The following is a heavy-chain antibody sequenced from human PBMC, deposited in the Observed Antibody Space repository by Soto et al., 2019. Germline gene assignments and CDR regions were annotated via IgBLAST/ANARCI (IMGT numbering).Heavy chain of an antibody. Sequence: ASVKVSCKASSYTFTSYGISWVRQAPGQGLEWMGWISAYNGNTNYAQKLQGRVTMTTDTSTSTAYMELRSLRSDDTAVYYCARSLTSARMLYSSGWYWVDYWGQGTLVTVSS. CDR1: SYTFTSYG. V-gene: IGHV1-18*01. CDR3: ARSLTSARMLYSSGWYWVDY. J-gene: IGHJ4*02. CDR2: ISAYNGNT. D-gene: IGHD6-19*01.